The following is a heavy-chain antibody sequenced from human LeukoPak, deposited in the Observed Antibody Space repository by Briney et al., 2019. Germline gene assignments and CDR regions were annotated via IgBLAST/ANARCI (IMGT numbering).Heavy chain of an antibody. J-gene: IGHJ3*02. CDR3: ASGRLGYCTNGICYDAFDI. Sequence: GGSLRLSCAASGFTVSSNYMSWVRQAPGKGLEWVSVIYSGGSTNYADSVKGRFTISRDNSKNTLYLQMNSLRAEDTAVYYCASGRLGYCTNGICYDAFDIWGQGTMVTVSS. V-gene: IGHV3-53*01. D-gene: IGHD2-8*01. CDR1: GFTVSSNY. CDR2: IYSGGST.